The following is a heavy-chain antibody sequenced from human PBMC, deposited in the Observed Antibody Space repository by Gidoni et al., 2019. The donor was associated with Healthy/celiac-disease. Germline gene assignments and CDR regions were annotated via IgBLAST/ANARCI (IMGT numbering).Heavy chain of an antibody. Sequence: EVQLLESGGGLVQPGGSLSLSCAASGFPFSSYAMSWVRQAPGKGLEWVSAISGSGGSTYYTDSVKGRFTISRDNSKNTLYLQMNSLRAEDTAVYYRAKVGGQLGLHIDYWGQGTLVTVSS. V-gene: IGHV3-23*01. D-gene: IGHD6-6*01. CDR2: ISGSGGST. J-gene: IGHJ4*02. CDR1: GFPFSSYA. CDR3: AKVGGQLGLHIDY.